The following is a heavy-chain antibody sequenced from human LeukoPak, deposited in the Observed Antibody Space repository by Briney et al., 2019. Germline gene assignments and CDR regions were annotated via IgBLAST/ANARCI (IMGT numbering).Heavy chain of an antibody. V-gene: IGHV3-33*06. J-gene: IGHJ6*03. Sequence: LAGRSLRLSCAASGFTFSSYGMHWVRQAPGKGLEWVAVIWYDGSDKYYADSVKGRFTISRDNSKNTLYLQMNSLRAEDTAVYYYAKDKDYGYYMDVRGKGTTVTVSS. CDR1: GFTFSSYG. CDR2: IWYDGSDK. D-gene: IGHD3-16*01. CDR3: AKDKDYGYYMDV.